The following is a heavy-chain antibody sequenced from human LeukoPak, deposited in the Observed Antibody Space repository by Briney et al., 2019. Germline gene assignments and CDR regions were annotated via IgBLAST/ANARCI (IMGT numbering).Heavy chain of an antibody. Sequence: SETLSLTCTVSGDSISNGNYWGWIRQPPGKRLEWIGSIFHTGSTYYNLSLKSRVTLSVDTSKNQFSLKVSSVTAADTAAYYCARENQVVGATFSDYWGQGTLVTVSS. CDR1: GDSISNGNY. CDR3: ARENQVVGATFSDY. CDR2: IFHTGST. J-gene: IGHJ4*02. V-gene: IGHV4-38-2*02. D-gene: IGHD1-26*01.